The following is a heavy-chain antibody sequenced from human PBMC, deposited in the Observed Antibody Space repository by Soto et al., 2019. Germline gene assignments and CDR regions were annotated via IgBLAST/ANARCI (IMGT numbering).Heavy chain of an antibody. CDR2: IYYSGST. J-gene: IGHJ6*02. Sequence: QVQLQESGPGLVKPSQTLSLTCAVSGGSISSSGHYWSWIRQHPGKGLEWIGYIYYSGSTYYSPYLKSRLTMSVDTFKNQFSLKLSSVTAADTAVYFCARRIQLWSLYYGLDVWGQGTTVTVSS. V-gene: IGHV4-31*11. D-gene: IGHD5-18*01. CDR3: ARRIQLWSLYYGLDV. CDR1: GGSISSSGHY.